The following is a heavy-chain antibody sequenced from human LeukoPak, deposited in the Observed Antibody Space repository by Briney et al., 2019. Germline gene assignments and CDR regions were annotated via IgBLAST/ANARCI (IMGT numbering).Heavy chain of an antibody. Sequence: SQTLSLTCAISGGSVSVGSAGWNWIRQSPSRGLEWLGRIYYRSKWYSDYAISLKSRITINPDTSRNQFSLQLNSVTHDDTAVYYCTGGGLVRGTLHWFDPWGQGTLVTVSS. J-gene: IGHJ5*02. V-gene: IGHV6-1*01. CDR2: IYYRSKWYS. D-gene: IGHD3-10*01. CDR1: GGSVSVGSAG. CDR3: TGGGLVRGTLHWFDP.